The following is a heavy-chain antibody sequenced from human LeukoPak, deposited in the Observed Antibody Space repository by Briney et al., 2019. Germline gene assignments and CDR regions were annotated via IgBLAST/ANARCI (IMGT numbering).Heavy chain of an antibody. V-gene: IGHV4-31*03. CDR1: GGSISSGGNY. D-gene: IGHD3-10*01. CDR3: TRENYGSGSLDNWFDP. Sequence: PSQTLSLTCTVSGGSISSGGNYWSWIRQLPGRGLEWIGNIYYSGSTNYNPSLKSRVAISVDASKNQFSLKLSSVTAADTAVYYCTRENYGSGSLDNWFDPWGQGTLVTVSS. J-gene: IGHJ5*02. CDR2: IYYSGST.